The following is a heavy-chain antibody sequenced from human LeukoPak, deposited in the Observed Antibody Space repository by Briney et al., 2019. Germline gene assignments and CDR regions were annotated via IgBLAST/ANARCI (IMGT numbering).Heavy chain of an antibody. CDR3: ARRIMGSSSMDS. CDR1: GGSVSSSSYY. CDR2: VYYSGTT. Sequence: SETLSLTCTVPGGSVSSSSYYWAWIRQPPGKGLEWIGNVYYSGTTYDNPSLKSRVTISLDTSKNQFSLKLSPVTAADTAVYFCARRIMGSSSMDSWGQGTLVTVSS. V-gene: IGHV4-39*07. D-gene: IGHD6-6*01. J-gene: IGHJ4*02.